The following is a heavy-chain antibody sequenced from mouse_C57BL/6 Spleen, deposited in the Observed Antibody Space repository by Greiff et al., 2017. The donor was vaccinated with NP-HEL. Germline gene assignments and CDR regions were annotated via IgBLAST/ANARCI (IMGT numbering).Heavy chain of an antibody. D-gene: IGHD1-1*01. Sequence: EVQLQQSGPELVKPGASVKISCKASGYTFTDYYMNWVKQSHGKSLEWIGDINPNNGGTSYNQKFKGKATLTVDKSSSTAYMELRSLTSEDSAVYYCARSRGSSYFAYWGQGTLVTVSA. CDR2: INPNNGGT. CDR3: ARSRGSSYFAY. CDR1: GYTFTDYY. J-gene: IGHJ3*01. V-gene: IGHV1-26*01.